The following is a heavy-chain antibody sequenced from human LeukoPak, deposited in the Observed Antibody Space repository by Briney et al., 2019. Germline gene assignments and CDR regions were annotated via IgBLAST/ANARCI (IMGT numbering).Heavy chain of an antibody. CDR3: AKVMRCYDSSGYNY. D-gene: IGHD3-22*01. CDR1: GFTFSSYG. V-gene: IGHV3-30*02. CDR2: IRYDGSNK. Sequence: PGGSLRLSCAASGFTFSSYGMHWVRQAPGKGLEWVAFIRYDGSNKYYADSVKGRFTISRDNSKNTLYLQMNSLRAEDTAVYYCAKVMRCYDSSGYNYWGQGTLVTVSS. J-gene: IGHJ4*02.